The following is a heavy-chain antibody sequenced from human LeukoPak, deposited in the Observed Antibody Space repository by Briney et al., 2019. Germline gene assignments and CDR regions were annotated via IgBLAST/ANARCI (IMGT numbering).Heavy chain of an antibody. CDR2: ITNTGTTI. J-gene: IGHJ4*02. Sequence: PGGSLRLSCVASGFTFSSYEMNWVRQAPGKGLEWVSYITNTGTTIYYADSVKGRFTISRDNAKNSLYLQMNSLRAEDTAVYYCARDSYFIAVTGADFDFWGQGTLVTVSS. CDR3: ARDSYFIAVTGADFDF. V-gene: IGHV3-48*03. CDR1: GFTFSSYE. D-gene: IGHD6-19*01.